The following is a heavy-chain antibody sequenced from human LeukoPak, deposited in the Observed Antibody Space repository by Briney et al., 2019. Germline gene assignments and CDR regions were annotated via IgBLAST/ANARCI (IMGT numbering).Heavy chain of an antibody. Sequence: SSQTLSLTCTVSGGSISSGGYYWSWIRQHPGKGLEWIGYIYYSGSTYYNPSLKSRVTISVDTSKNQFSLKLSSVTAANTAVYYCARARGYPTGHAFDIWGQGTMVTVSS. CDR2: IYYSGST. D-gene: IGHD3-9*01. J-gene: IGHJ3*02. CDR3: ARARGYPTGHAFDI. CDR1: GGSISSGGYY. V-gene: IGHV4-31*03.